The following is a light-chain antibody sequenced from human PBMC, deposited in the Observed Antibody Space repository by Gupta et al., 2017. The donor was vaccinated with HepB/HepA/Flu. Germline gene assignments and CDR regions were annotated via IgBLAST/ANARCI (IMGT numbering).Light chain of an antibody. CDR1: SGHRSYA. V-gene: IGLV4-69*01. CDR3: QTRSTGIRV. CDR2: LNSDGGH. Sequence: QLVLPHSPSASASLGASVQLTCPLSSGHRSYAIAWHQQQPVKGPPYMMILNSDGGHSKGDGIPDRFSGSGSSASRDLTMPSGQDEDEDDYHCQTRSTGIRVFGGGTKLTVL. J-gene: IGLJ3*02.